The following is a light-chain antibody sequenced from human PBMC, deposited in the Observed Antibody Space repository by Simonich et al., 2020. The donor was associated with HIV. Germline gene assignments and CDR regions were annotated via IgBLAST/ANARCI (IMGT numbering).Light chain of an antibody. CDR3: SSYTSSSTLV. CDR1: SSDVGGYNY. Sequence: QSALTQPASVSGSPGQSIPISCTGTSSDVGGYNYVSWYQQHPGKAPKLMIYDVRQRPSGFSNRVTGSKSGNTASLTISGLQAEDEADYYCSSYTSSSTLVFGGGTKLTVL. J-gene: IGLJ2*01. CDR2: DVR. V-gene: IGLV2-14*01.